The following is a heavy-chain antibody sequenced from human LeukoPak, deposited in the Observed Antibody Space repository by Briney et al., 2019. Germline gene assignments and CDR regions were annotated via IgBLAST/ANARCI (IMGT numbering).Heavy chain of an antibody. CDR3: ARAESLAGNFDY. Sequence: SVKLSCKASGGTFSSYAISWVRQAPGQGLEWMGGIIPIFGTANYAQKFQGRVTITADESTSTAYMERSSLRSEDTAVYYCARAESLAGNFDYWGQGTLVTVSS. CDR2: IIPIFGTA. D-gene: IGHD6-19*01. V-gene: IGHV1-69*01. CDR1: GGTFSSYA. J-gene: IGHJ4*02.